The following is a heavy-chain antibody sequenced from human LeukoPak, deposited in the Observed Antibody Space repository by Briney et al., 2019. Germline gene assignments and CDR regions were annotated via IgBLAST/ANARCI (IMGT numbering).Heavy chain of an antibody. V-gene: IGHV3-30*02. CDR3: AKSHLPNSYSGTYYCDY. CDR1: GFTFSSYG. Sequence: GGSLRLSCAASGFTFSSYGMHWVRQAPAKGLEWVAFIRYDESKTFYGDSVKGRFTGSRDNSKNTLYLQMNSLRAEDTAVYYCAKSHLPNSYSGTYYCDYWGQGTQVTVSS. J-gene: IGHJ4*02. CDR2: IRYDESKT. D-gene: IGHD1-26*01.